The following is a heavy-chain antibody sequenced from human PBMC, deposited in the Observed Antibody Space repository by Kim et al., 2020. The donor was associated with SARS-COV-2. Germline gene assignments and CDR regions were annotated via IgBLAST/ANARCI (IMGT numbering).Heavy chain of an antibody. CDR1: GFTVSTYY. D-gene: IGHD2-15*01. V-gene: IGHV3-66*01. CDR3: ATTGYSRDYFDH. Sequence: GGSLRLSCTASGFTVSTYYMSWVLQAPGKGLEWVSVFYSGGDTYYADSVRGRFTSSRDHSKNTLSLQMDSLRAEDTAVYFCATTGYSRDYFDHWGQGTLVIVSS. CDR2: FYSGGDT. J-gene: IGHJ4*02.